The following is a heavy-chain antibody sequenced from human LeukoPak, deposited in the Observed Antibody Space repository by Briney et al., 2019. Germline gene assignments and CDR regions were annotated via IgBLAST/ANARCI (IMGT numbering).Heavy chain of an antibody. D-gene: IGHD4-17*01. CDR3: ARSYEHDYGDYAASLAY. CDR1: GGTFSSYA. CDR2: IIPIFGTA. V-gene: IGHV1-69*01. J-gene: IGHJ4*02. Sequence: VASVKVSCKASGGTFSSYAISWVRQAPGQGLEWMGGIIPIFGTANYAQKFQGRVTITADESTSTAYMELSSLRSEDTAVYYCARSYEHDYGDYAASLAYWDQGTLVTVSS.